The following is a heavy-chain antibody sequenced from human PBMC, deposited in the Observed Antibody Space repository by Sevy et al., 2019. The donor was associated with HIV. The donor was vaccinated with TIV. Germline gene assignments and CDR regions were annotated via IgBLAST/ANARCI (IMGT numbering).Heavy chain of an antibody. CDR2: ITYDGSNK. CDR3: ARDHSSSGYSLDD. V-gene: IGHV3-30-3*01. J-gene: IGHJ4*01. CDR1: GFTFISYA. Sequence: GGSLRLSCAASGFTFISYAMHWVRQAPGKGLEWVAVITYDGSNKYYADSVKGRFNISRDNSKNTLYLQMNSLRAEDTALYYCARDHSSSGYSLDDWGQGTLVTVSS. D-gene: IGHD6-19*01.